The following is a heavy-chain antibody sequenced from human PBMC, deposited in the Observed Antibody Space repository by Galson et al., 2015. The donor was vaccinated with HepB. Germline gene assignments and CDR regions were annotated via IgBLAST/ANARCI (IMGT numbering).Heavy chain of an antibody. CDR3: AREPHPHYYDSSGYYDDAFDI. J-gene: IGHJ3*02. Sequence: SLRLSCAASGFTFSSYGMHWVRQAPGKGLEWVAVISNDGSNKYYADSVKGRFTISRDNSKNTLYLQMNSLRAEDTAVYYCAREPHPHYYDSSGYYDDAFDIWGQGTMVTVSS. V-gene: IGHV3-30*03. CDR2: ISNDGSNK. D-gene: IGHD3-22*01. CDR1: GFTFSSYG.